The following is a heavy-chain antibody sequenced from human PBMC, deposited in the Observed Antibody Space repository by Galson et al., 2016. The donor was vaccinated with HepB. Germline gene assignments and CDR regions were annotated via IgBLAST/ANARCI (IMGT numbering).Heavy chain of an antibody. J-gene: IGHJ3*01. V-gene: IGHV4-34*01. CDR1: GGSFSGYY. CDR3: ARGVNSFGSGSYIAFDV. D-gene: IGHD3-10*01. CDR2: INRSGST. Sequence: ETLSLTCGVYGGSFSGYYWSWIRQPPGKGLEWIGEINRSGSTNYNPSLKSRVTVSAETSKNHFSLKLSSVTTADTALYYCARGVNSFGSGSYIAFDVWGQGTMVTVSS.